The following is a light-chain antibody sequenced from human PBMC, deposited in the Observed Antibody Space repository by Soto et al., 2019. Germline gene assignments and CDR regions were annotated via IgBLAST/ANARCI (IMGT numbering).Light chain of an antibody. V-gene: IGKV3-15*01. CDR1: QSVSSN. Sequence: EIVMTQSPATLSVSPGERATLSCRTSQSVSSNLAWYQQKPGQAPRLLIYGVFTRATGIPARFSGSGSGTEFTLTISSLQSEDFAVYFCQQYNKWPYTFGQGTKLEIK. J-gene: IGKJ2*01. CDR3: QQYNKWPYT. CDR2: GVF.